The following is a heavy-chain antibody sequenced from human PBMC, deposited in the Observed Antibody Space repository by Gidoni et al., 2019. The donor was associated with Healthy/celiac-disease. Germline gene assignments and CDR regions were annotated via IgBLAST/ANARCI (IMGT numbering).Heavy chain of an antibody. D-gene: IGHD5-18*01. Sequence: QVQLQESGPGLVKPSATLSLPCTVPGGSVSSGSYYWSWIRQPPGKGLEWIGYIYYSGSTNYNPSLKSRVTISVDTSKNQFSLKLSSVTAADTAVYYCARAVDTAMVDYWGQGTLVTVSS. CDR3: ARAVDTAMVDY. CDR1: GGSVSSGSYY. V-gene: IGHV4-61*01. J-gene: IGHJ4*02. CDR2: IYYSGST.